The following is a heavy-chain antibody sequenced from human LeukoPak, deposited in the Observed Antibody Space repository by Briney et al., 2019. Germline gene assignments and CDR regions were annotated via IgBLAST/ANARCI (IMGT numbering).Heavy chain of an antibody. CDR3: ARESLTWLQSRTSWFDP. CDR2: IYYSGNT. J-gene: IGHJ5*02. CDR1: GGSISSGSYY. D-gene: IGHD5-24*01. Sequence: PSETLSLTCTVSGGSISSGSYYWSWIRQPAGKGLEWIGTIYYSGNTYYNPSLKSRVTISVDTSKNQLSLKLSSVTAADTAVYYCARESLTWLQSRTSWFDPWGQGTLVTVSS. V-gene: IGHV4-39*07.